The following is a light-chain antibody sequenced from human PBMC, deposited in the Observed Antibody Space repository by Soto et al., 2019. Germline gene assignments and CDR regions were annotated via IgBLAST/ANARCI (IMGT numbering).Light chain of an antibody. Sequence: EIVMTQSPATLSVSPGERATLSCRASQSVSSNLAWYQQQPGQAPRLLIYGASTRATGIPARFSGSGSGTEFTLTISSLQSEDFAVYYCQQYGTWWTFGQGTKVEIK. V-gene: IGKV3-15*01. J-gene: IGKJ1*01. CDR3: QQYGTWWT. CDR1: QSVSSN. CDR2: GAS.